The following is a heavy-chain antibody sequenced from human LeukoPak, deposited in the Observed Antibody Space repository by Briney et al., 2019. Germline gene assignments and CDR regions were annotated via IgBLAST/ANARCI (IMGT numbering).Heavy chain of an antibody. CDR2: ITNSGGST. V-gene: IGHV3-23*01. CDR3: VTEAVTPHFDN. CDR1: GLTFGNYA. Sequence: PGGSLRLSCVDSGLTFGNYAMGWVRQTPGKGPEWVSAITNSGGSTYYADSVKGRFTISRDNSKNTLYPQMNSLRVEDTAVHYCVTEAVTPHFDNWGQGTLVTVSS. D-gene: IGHD6-19*01. J-gene: IGHJ4*02.